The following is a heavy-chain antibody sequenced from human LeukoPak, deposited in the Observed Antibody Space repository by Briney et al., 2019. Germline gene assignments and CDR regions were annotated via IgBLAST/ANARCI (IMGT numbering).Heavy chain of an antibody. V-gene: IGHV1-24*01. CDR2: FDPEDGET. CDR1: GYTLTELS. D-gene: IGHD6-19*01. Sequence: ASVKVSCKVSGYTLTELSMHWVRQAHGKGLEWMGGFDPEDGETIYAQKFQGRVTMTEDTSTDTAYMELSSLRSADTAVYYCATDLIAVAGGDYWGQGTLVTVSS. J-gene: IGHJ4*02. CDR3: ATDLIAVAGGDY.